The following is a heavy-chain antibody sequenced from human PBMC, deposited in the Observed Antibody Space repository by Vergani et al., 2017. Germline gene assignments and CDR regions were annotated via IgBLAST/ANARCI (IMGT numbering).Heavy chain of an antibody. Sequence: QLQLQESGPGLVKPSETLSLTCTVSGGSISSGSYYWSWIRQPAGKGLEWIGRIYTSGSTNYNPSLKSRVTISVDTSKNQFSLKLSSVTAADTAVYYCARTRSIAARLPENWFDPWGQGTLVTVSS. CDR2: IYTSGST. D-gene: IGHD6-6*01. V-gene: IGHV4-61*02. CDR3: ARTRSIAARLPENWFDP. J-gene: IGHJ5*02. CDR1: GGSISSGSYY.